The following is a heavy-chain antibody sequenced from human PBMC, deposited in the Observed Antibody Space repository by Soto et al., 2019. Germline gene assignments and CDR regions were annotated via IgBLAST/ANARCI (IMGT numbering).Heavy chain of an antibody. CDR3: TKDGRFDSDGSLYYYYYGMDV. V-gene: IGHV3-30*18. CDR2: ISNDGSNK. Sequence: RGFLRLSCAASGFTFNNYGMNWVRQAPGKGLEWVAIISNDGSNKYYIESVRGRSTISRDNSKNMLFLQMNSLRVEDTAVYFCTKDGRFDSDGSLYYYYYGMDVWGQGTTVTVSS. CDR1: GFTFNNYG. D-gene: IGHD2-15*01. J-gene: IGHJ6*02.